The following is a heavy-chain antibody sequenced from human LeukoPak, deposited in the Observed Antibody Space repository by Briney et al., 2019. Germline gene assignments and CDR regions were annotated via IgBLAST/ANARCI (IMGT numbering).Heavy chain of an antibody. Sequence: SETLSLTCTVSGGSISNYYWSWIRQPPGKGLEWVGRIYYSGSTYYNPSLKSRVTISVDTSKNQFSLKLSSVTAADTAVYYCARRIAAAGSFDPWGQGTLVTVSS. V-gene: IGHV4-39*01. CDR2: IYYSGST. CDR1: GGSISNYY. D-gene: IGHD6-13*01. CDR3: ARRIAAAGSFDP. J-gene: IGHJ5*02.